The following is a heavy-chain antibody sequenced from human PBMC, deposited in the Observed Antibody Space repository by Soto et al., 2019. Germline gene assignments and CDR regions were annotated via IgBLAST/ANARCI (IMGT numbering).Heavy chain of an antibody. Sequence: PGGSLRLSCASSGCTFSSYAMNWVRQTPGKGLEWVSSISSSSDNTYYADSVKGRFTISRDNAKNTLYLQMNSLRAEDTAVYYCARDRRERPYYFDYWGQGTLVTVSS. CDR1: GCTFSSYA. V-gene: IGHV3-21*01. CDR2: ISSSSDNT. CDR3: ARDRRERPYYFDY. J-gene: IGHJ4*02.